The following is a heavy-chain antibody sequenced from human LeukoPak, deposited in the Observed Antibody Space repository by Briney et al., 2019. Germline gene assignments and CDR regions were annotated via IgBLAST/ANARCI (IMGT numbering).Heavy chain of an antibody. J-gene: IGHJ4*02. D-gene: IGHD2-21*02. CDR3: AHRVVTAITNYFDY. CDR1: GFSLSTSGVG. V-gene: IGHV2-5*01. CDR2: IYWNDDK. Sequence: SGPTLVKPTQTLTLTCTFSGFSLSTSGVGVGWIRQPPGKALEWLALIYWNDDKRYSPSLKSRLTITKDTSKNQVVLTMRNIDPVDTATYYCAHRVVTAITNYFDYWGQGTLVTVSS.